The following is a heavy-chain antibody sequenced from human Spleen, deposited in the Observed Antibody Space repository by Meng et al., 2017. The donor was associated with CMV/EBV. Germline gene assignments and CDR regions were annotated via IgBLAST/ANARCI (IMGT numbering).Heavy chain of an antibody. CDR1: GFNFSASA. CDR3: TRLYCTSDDCYTMAS. CDR2: IRNKAKSHAT. V-gene: IGHV3-73*01. D-gene: IGHD2-2*02. Sequence: GESLKISCAASGFNFSASAIHWVRQATGKGLEWVGRIRNKAKSHATAYAASVQGRFSISRDDSKNTASLQMNSLRSEDTAVYYCTRLYCTSDDCYTMASWGQGTLVTVSS. J-gene: IGHJ5*02.